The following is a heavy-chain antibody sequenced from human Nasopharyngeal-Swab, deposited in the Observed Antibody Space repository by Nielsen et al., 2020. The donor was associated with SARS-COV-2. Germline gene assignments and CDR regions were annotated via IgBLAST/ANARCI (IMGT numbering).Heavy chain of an antibody. CDR3: AKDVFSGSYNYFDC. Sequence: GSLKISCAASGFTFSSYAMSWVRQAPGKGLEWVSTISGSGDISYYADSVKGRFTISRDNSNNTLYLQMDSLRAEDTAVYYCAKDVFSGSYNYFDCWGQGTLVTVSS. D-gene: IGHD3-10*01. V-gene: IGHV3-23*01. CDR1: GFTFSSYA. CDR2: ISGSGDIS. J-gene: IGHJ4*02.